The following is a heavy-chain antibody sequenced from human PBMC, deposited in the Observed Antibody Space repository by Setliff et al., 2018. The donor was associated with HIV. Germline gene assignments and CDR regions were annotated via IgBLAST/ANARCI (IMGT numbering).Heavy chain of an antibody. J-gene: IGHJ6*03. Sequence: SETLSLTCNVSIGSISSYYWNWIRQPAGKGLEWVGRFYTSESESSNYNPSLKSRVTMSVDTSKNQFSLKLKSVTAADTAVYYCARVTIPWGFNYYYMDVWGKGTTVTVSS. CDR3: ARVTIPWGFNYYYMDV. D-gene: IGHD3-10*01. CDR2: FYTSESESS. CDR1: IGSISSYY. V-gene: IGHV4-4*07.